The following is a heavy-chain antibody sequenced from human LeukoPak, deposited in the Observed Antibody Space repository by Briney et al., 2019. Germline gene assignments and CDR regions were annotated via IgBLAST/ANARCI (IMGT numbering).Heavy chain of an antibody. CDR3: ARDRHKLVDIVAGILDY. J-gene: IGHJ4*02. CDR1: GRTFSSYA. Sequence: SVKVSCKASGRTFSSYAISWVRQAPGQGLEWMGGMIPIFGTANYAQKFQGRVTITADKSTSTAYMEPSSLRSEDTAVYYCARDRHKLVDIVAGILDYWGQGTLVTVSS. V-gene: IGHV1-69*06. D-gene: IGHD5-12*01. CDR2: MIPIFGTA.